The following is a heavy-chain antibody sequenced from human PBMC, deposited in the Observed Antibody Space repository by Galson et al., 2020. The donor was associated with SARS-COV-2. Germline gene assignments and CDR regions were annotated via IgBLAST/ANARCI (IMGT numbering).Heavy chain of an antibody. CDR3: ARLSSSWYGGFDC. Sequence: ASETLSLTCTVSGGSISDYYWTWIRQPPGMGLEYIGYIYHSGSTNYNPSLKRRVTISVDTSKNQFSLKLSSLTAADTALYYCARLSSSWYGGFDCWGQGTLVTVSS. V-gene: IGHV4-59*01. J-gene: IGHJ4*02. CDR2: IYHSGST. D-gene: IGHD6-13*01. CDR1: GGSISDYY.